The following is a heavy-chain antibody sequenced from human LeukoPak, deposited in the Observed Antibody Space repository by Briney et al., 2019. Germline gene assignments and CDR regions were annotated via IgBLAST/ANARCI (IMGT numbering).Heavy chain of an antibody. CDR1: IGPISNYY. J-gene: IGHJ5*02. CDR2: IHSSGAT. CDR3: ARLGSYSDH. Sequence: SETLSLTYSVSIGPISNYYWSWIRQPPGKGLEWIGYIHSSGATHYNPSLKSRVTTSLDTSKNQFSLKLSSVTAADTAVYYCARLGSYSDHWGQGTLVTVSS. V-gene: IGHV4-4*09. D-gene: IGHD1-26*01.